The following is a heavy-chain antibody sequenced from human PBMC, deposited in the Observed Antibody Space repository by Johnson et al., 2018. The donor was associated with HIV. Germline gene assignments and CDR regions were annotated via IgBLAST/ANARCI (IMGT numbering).Heavy chain of an antibody. J-gene: IGHJ3*02. Sequence: VQLVESGGGLVQPGGSLRLSCAASGFTFSSYAMSWVRQAPGKGLEWVSAISGSGGSTYYADSVKGRFTISRDNSKNSLFLQMNSLRAEDTAVYYCARVGANFDAFDIWGQGTMVTVSS. D-gene: IGHD4/OR15-4a*01. CDR2: ISGSGGST. V-gene: IGHV3-23*04. CDR3: ARVGANFDAFDI. CDR1: GFTFSSYA.